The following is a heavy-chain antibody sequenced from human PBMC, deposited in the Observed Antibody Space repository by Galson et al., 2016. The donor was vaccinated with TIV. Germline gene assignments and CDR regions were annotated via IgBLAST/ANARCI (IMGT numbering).Heavy chain of an antibody. CDR2: IDSDGST. V-gene: IGHV3-66*02. Sequence: SLRLSCAASGLSVSDNYMTWARQAPGKGLEWVALIDSDGSTIHADSVKGRFTVSRDNSKNMVYLQMNSLRPEDTAVYFCARERRHCGNECFLRYYYGMDAWGQGTTVTVSS. D-gene: IGHD2-21*01. CDR1: GLSVSDNY. J-gene: IGHJ6*02. CDR3: ARERRHCGNECFLRYYYGMDA.